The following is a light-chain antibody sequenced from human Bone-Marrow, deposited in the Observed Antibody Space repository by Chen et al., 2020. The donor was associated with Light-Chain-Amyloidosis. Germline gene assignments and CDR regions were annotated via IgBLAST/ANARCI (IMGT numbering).Light chain of an antibody. V-gene: IGLV2-14*01. CDR1: SSDVGGDNH. CDR2: EVT. J-gene: IGLJ1*01. CDR3: SSYTITNTLV. Sequence: SALTQPASVSGAPGQSITISCTGTSSDVGGDNHVSWYQQHPDKAPKLMIYEVTNRPSWVPDRFSGSKSDNTASLTISGLQTEDEADYFCSSYTITNTLVFGSGNRVTVL.